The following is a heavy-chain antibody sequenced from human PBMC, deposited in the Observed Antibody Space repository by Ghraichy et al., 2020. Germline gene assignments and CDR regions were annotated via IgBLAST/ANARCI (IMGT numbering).Heavy chain of an antibody. CDR3: ARHSYCSGGSCSGMDV. Sequence: GESLNISCKGSGYSFTSYWIGWVRQMPGKGLEWMGIIYPGDSDTRYSPSFQGQVTISADKSISTAYLQWSSLKASDTAMYYCARHSYCSGGSCSGMDVWGQGTTVTVSS. CDR2: IYPGDSDT. V-gene: IGHV5-51*01. CDR1: GYSFTSYW. J-gene: IGHJ6*02. D-gene: IGHD2-15*01.